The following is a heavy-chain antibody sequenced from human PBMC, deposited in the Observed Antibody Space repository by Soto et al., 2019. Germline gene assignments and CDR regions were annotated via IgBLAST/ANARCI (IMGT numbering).Heavy chain of an antibody. Sequence: QVQLVQSGAEVKNSGASVKVSCKASGYTFTSYGFIWVRQAPGQGIEWMGWISASTGNTNNAQKLQGTVTMTTDTSTATAYMKLRSLRSDETATEYCARDSVRYCRDGVCYQGYYYCAMDVWGQGTTVTVSP. V-gene: IGHV1-18*01. J-gene: IGHJ6*01. CDR1: GYTFTSYG. D-gene: IGHD2-8*01. CDR2: ISASTGNT. CDR3: ARDSVRYCRDGVCYQGYYYCAMDV.